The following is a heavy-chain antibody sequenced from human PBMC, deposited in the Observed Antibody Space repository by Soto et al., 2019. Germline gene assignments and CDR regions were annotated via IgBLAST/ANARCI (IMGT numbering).Heavy chain of an antibody. CDR1: GYTFTGYY. Sequence: ASVKVSCKASGYTFTGYYMHWVRQAPGQGLEWMGWINPNSGGTNYAQKFQGRVTMTRDTSISTAYMELSRLRSDDTAVYYCAAELTYCGGDCYPKGGDALDIWGQGTMVTVSS. J-gene: IGHJ3*02. D-gene: IGHD2-21*02. V-gene: IGHV1-2*02. CDR3: AAELTYCGGDCYPKGGDALDI. CDR2: INPNSGGT.